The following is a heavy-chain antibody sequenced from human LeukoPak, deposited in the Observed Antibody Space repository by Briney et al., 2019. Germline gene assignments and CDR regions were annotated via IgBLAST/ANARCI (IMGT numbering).Heavy chain of an antibody. CDR2: MYYSGTT. Sequence: SETLSLTCTVSGGSISSYYWSWIRQPPGKGLEWIGYMYYSGTTNYNPSLKSRVTISLDTSKNQFSLKLSSVTAADTAVYYCARRPSNTRDWYFDFWGRGTLVTVSS. D-gene: IGHD3-10*01. V-gene: IGHV4-59*08. CDR3: ARRPSNTRDWYFDF. CDR1: GGSISSYY. J-gene: IGHJ2*01.